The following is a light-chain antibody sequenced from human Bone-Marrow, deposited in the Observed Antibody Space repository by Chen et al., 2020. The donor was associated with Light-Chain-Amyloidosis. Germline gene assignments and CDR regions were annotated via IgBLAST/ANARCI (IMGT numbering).Light chain of an antibody. CDR2: EDD. J-gene: IGLJ3*02. Sequence: FMLTPPHSVSASPRKTVIISCTRSSGSIATNYVQWYQQRPGSSPTTVIYEDDQRPSGVPDRFSGSIDRSSNSASLTISGLKTEDEADYYCQSYQGSSQGVFGGGTKLTVL. CDR3: QSYQGSSQGV. CDR1: SGSIATNY. V-gene: IGLV6-57*01.